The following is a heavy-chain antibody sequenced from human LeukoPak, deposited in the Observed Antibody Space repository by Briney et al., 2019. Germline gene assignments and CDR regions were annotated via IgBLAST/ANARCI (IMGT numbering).Heavy chain of an antibody. J-gene: IGHJ5*02. D-gene: IGHD2-2*01. CDR3: ASVRGVVPAANWFDP. Sequence: PSQTLSLTCSVSGGSIGRDGYYWNWIRQHPGKGLEWIGYIYYSGSTNYNPSLKSRVTISVDTSKNQFSLKLSSVTAADTAVYYCASVRGVVPAANWFDPWGQGTLVTVSS. V-gene: IGHV4-31*03. CDR1: GGSIGRDGYY. CDR2: IYYSGST.